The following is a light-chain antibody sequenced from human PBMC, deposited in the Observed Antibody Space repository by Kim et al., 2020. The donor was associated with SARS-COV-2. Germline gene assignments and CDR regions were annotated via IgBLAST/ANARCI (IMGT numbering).Light chain of an antibody. J-gene: IGKJ4*01. Sequence: DIQMTQSPSSLAASVGDRVTIICRASQNINTYLNWYQQKPDKAPKLLIYAASTLQSGVPSRFSGSGSGTDFTLTISSLQPEDFATYYCQQSHTAPLLTFGGGTKLEI. CDR3: QQSHTAPLLT. CDR1: QNINTY. CDR2: AAS. V-gene: IGKV1-39*01.